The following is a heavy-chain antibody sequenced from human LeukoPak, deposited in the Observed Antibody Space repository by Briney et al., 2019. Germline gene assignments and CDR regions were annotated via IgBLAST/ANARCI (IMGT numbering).Heavy chain of an antibody. V-gene: IGHV1-69*13. D-gene: IGHD5-24*01. CDR1: GGTFSSYA. CDR2: IIPIFGTA. CDR3: ARDEEEMATIDPFGMDV. Sequence: GASVKVSCKVSGGTFSSYAISWVRQAPGQGLEWMGGIIPIFGTANYAQKFQGGVTITADESTSTAYMELSSLRSEDTAVYYCARDEEEMATIDPFGMDVWGQGTTVTVSS. J-gene: IGHJ6*02.